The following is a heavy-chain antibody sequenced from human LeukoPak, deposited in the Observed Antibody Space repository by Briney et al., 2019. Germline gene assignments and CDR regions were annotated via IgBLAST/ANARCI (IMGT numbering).Heavy chain of an antibody. CDR3: ARDYPWKVVVYAMDI. CDR2: ISSSSSYR. CDR1: GFTFSSYS. V-gene: IGHV3-21*01. D-gene: IGHD2-8*02. Sequence: GGSLRLSCAASGFTFSSYSMNWVRQAPGKGLEWVSSISSSSSYRYYADSVKGRFTISRDNAKNSLYLQMNSLRAEDTAVYYCARDYPWKVVVYAMDIWGQGTMVTVPS. J-gene: IGHJ3*02.